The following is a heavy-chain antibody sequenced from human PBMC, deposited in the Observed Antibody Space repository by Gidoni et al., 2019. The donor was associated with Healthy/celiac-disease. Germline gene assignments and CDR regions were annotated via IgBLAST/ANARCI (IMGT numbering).Heavy chain of an antibody. CDR2: ISSSSSYT. J-gene: IGHJ3*02. CDR1: GFTFSDYY. CDR3: ASYYDSSGYGDVGAFDI. V-gene: IGHV3-11*06. Sequence: QVQLVESGGGLVKPGGSLRLSCAASGFTFSDYYMGWIRQAPGKGLEWVSYISSSSSYTNYADSVKGRFTISRDNAKNSLYLQMNSLRAEDTAVYYCASYYDSSGYGDVGAFDIWGQGTMVTVSS. D-gene: IGHD3-22*01.